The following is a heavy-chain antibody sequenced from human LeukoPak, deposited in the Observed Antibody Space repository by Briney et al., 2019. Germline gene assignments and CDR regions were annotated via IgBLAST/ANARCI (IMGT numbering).Heavy chain of an antibody. V-gene: IGHV1-46*01. Sequence: ASVKVSCKASGYTFTSYYMHWMRQAPGQGLEWMGIINPSGGSTSYAQKFQGRVTMTRDTSTSTVYMGLSSLRSEDTAVYYCARDPGDGPLHWGQGTLVTVSS. CDR3: ARDPGDGPLH. J-gene: IGHJ4*02. D-gene: IGHD1-14*01. CDR1: GYTFTSYY. CDR2: INPSGGST.